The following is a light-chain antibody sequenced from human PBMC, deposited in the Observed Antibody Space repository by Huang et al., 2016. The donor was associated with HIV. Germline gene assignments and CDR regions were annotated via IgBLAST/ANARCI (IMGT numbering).Light chain of an antibody. CDR2: DAS. CDR3: QQHSYWPII. V-gene: IGKV3-11*01. J-gene: IGKJ5*01. CDR1: QSVSTF. Sequence: DIVLTQSPATLSLSPGERATVSCRASQSVSTFLAWYQHKPGQAPRLLIFDASNRASGVPARFSGTGSGTDFTLTISSLEPSDVAVYYCQQHSYWPIIFGRGTRLEI.